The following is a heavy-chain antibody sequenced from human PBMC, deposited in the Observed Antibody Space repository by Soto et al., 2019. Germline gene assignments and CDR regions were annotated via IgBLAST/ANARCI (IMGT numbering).Heavy chain of an antibody. D-gene: IGHD5-18*01. V-gene: IGHV3-21*01. CDR2: ISSSSSYI. J-gene: IGHJ4*02. CDR3: ARDQPGYSYGYGLGY. Sequence: GGSMRLSCAASGLTFCSYSMNWVCQDKGKGLEWVSSISSSSSYIYYADSVKGRFTISRDNAKNSLYLQMNSLRAEDTAVYYCARDQPGYSYGYGLGYWGQGTLVTVSS. CDR1: GLTFCSYS.